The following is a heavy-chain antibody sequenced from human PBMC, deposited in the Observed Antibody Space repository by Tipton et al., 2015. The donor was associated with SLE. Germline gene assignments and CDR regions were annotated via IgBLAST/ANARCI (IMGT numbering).Heavy chain of an antibody. CDR1: GGSISTYH. CDR2: IHHSGSI. Sequence: TLSLTCTISGGSISTYHWSWLRQSPGKGLEWIGYIHHSGSINYNPSLRSQVTMSMDTSQNQFSLKLSSVTAADTAVYYCARHFYNIGWNHFDSWGPGTLVTVSS. D-gene: IGHD6-19*01. J-gene: IGHJ1*01. CDR3: ARHFYNIGWNHFDS. V-gene: IGHV4-59*08.